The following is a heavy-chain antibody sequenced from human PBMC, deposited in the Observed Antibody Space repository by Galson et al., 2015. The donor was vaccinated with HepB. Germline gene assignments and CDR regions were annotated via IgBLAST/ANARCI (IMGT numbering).Heavy chain of an antibody. D-gene: IGHD3-22*01. J-gene: IGHJ5*02. CDR2: IYPGDSDT. Sequence: QSGAEVKKPGESLKISCKGSGYSFTSYWIGWVRQMPGKGLEWMGIIYPGDSDTRYSPSFQGQVTISADKSISTAYLQWSSLKASDTAMYYCARTTYYYDSSGYPFDPWGQGTLVTVSS. CDR1: GYSFTSYW. V-gene: IGHV5-51*01. CDR3: ARTTYYYDSSGYPFDP.